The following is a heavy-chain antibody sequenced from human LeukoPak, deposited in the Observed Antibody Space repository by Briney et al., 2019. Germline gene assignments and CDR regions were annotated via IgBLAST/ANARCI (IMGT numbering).Heavy chain of an antibody. CDR1: GFTFSDYY. CDR2: ISSSGSTI. V-gene: IGHV3-11*01. CDR3: ARPKTTVTRVGAFDI. Sequence: GGSLRLSCAASGFTFSDYYRSWIRQAPGKGLEWVSYISSSGSTIYYADSVKGLFTISRDNAKNSLYLQMNSLRAEHTTGYYCARPKTTVTRVGAFDIWGEGTMVTVSS. D-gene: IGHD4-11*01. J-gene: IGHJ3*02.